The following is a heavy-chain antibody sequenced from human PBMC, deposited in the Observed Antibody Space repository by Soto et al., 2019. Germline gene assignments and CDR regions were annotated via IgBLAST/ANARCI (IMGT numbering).Heavy chain of an antibody. CDR3: ARGGWHGSDWYVDN. V-gene: IGHV4-30-4*01. Sequence: QVQLQESGPGLVKPSQTLSLTCAVSGGSISSSANYYWSWIRQPPGKGLEWIGVIFHSGGTSYNPSLESRLTISVDTSKNQFSLDMTSMTAADTAMYYCARGGWHGSDWYVDNWGPGTLVTVSS. J-gene: IGHJ4*02. CDR2: IFHSGGT. D-gene: IGHD3-9*01. CDR1: GGSISSSANYY.